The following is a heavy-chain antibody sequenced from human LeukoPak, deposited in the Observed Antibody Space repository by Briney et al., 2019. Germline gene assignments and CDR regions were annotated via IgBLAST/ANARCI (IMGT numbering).Heavy chain of an antibody. CDR3: AKSSSVVEAPDY. Sequence: GGSLRLSCAASGFTFSSYGMHWVRQAPGKGLEWVSAISGSGGSTYYADSVKGRFTISRDNSKNSLYLQMYSLRAEDTALYHCAKSSSVVEAPDYWGQGTLVTVSS. D-gene: IGHD2-15*01. CDR1: GFTFSSYG. J-gene: IGHJ4*02. CDR2: ISGSGGST. V-gene: IGHV3-23*01.